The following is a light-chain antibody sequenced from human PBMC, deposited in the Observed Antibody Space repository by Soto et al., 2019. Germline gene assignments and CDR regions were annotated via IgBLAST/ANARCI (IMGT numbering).Light chain of an antibody. CDR1: QSIVRN. J-gene: IGKJ4*01. V-gene: IGKV1-39*01. Sequence: IQMTQSPSSLSASVGDRVTITCRASQSIVRNLNWCQQKPGKAPELLIYTASNLESGVPSRFSGSGSGTDFALTISSLQPEDSAVYYCQQSHSSPLSFGGGTKVDIK. CDR2: TAS. CDR3: QQSHSSPLS.